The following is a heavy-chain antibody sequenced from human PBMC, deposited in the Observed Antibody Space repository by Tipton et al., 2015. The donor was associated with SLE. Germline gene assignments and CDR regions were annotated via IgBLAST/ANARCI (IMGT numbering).Heavy chain of an antibody. V-gene: IGHV1-2*06. D-gene: IGHD3-3*01. CDR3: AKGHTMNRRFLGLSTLGYCDL. J-gene: IGHJ2*01. CDR2: INPNSGDT. CDR1: GYTFTDYY. Sequence: QLVQSGPEVKKPGASVRVSCKSSGYTFTDYYMHWVRQAPGQGLEWMGRINPNSGDTDSAQKFQGRVTMTRDTSISTAYMELSRVTSNETAVYNCAKGHTMNRRFLGLSTLGYCDLWGRGPRVTVSS.